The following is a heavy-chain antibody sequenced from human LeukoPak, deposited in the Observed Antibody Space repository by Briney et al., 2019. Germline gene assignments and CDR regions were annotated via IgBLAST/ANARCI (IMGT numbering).Heavy chain of an antibody. V-gene: IGHV3-66*01. CDR2: IYSGGST. CDR1: GFTVGSNY. D-gene: IGHD6-19*01. J-gene: IGHJ4*02. Sequence: GGSLRLSCAASGFTVGSNYMSWVRQAPGKGLEWVSVIYSGGSTYYADSVKGRFTISRDNSKNTLYLQMNSLRAEDTAVYYCASGAVAGIFDYWGRGTLVTVSS. CDR3: ASGAVAGIFDY.